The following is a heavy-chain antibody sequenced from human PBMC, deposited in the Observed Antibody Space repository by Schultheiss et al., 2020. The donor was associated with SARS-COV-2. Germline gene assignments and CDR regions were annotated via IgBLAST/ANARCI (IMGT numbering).Heavy chain of an antibody. D-gene: IGHD1-14*01. CDR3: ASAGGLTPWDYGMDV. J-gene: IGHJ6*02. CDR1: GYTFTAYY. CDR2: INPNSGGT. Sequence: ASVKVSCKASGYTFTAYYMHWVRQAPGQGFEWMGWINPNSGGTNYAQKFQGRVTMTRDTSISTAYMELSRLRSDDTAVYYCASAGGLTPWDYGMDVWGQGTTVTVSS. V-gene: IGHV1-2*02.